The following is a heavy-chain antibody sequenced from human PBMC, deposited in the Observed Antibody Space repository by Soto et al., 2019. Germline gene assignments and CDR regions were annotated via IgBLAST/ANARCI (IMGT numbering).Heavy chain of an antibody. D-gene: IGHD3-3*01. Sequence: GGSLRLSCAASGFTFSSYSMNWVRQAPGKGLEWVSYISSSSSTIYYADSVKGRFTISRDNAKNSLYLQMNSLRAEDTAVYYCARDGRFGGTNYYYYYYMDVWGKGTTVTVSS. CDR2: ISSSSSTI. J-gene: IGHJ6*03. CDR3: ARDGRFGGTNYYYYYYMDV. V-gene: IGHV3-48*01. CDR1: GFTFSSYS.